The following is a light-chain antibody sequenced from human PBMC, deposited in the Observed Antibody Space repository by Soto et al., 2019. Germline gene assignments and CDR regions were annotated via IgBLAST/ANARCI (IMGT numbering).Light chain of an antibody. CDR3: GTWDSSLSAGV. J-gene: IGLJ1*01. CDR1: SSNIGNNY. CDR2: DNN. Sequence: QSVLTRPPSVSAAPGQKVTISCSGSSSNIGNNYVSWYQQLPGTAPKLLIYDNNKRPSGIPDRFSGSKSDTSATLGITGLQTGDEADYYCGTWDSSLSAGVFGTGTKVTVL. V-gene: IGLV1-51*01.